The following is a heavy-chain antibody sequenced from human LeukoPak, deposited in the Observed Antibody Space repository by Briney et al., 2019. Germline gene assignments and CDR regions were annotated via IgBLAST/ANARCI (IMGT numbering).Heavy chain of an antibody. J-gene: IGHJ4*02. V-gene: IGHV3-30*02. D-gene: IGHD1-26*01. Sequence: GGSLRLSCATSGFTFSTYGMHWVRQAPGKGLEWVAFIWSDGSNKYYADSVKGRFTISRDNSKNTLYLQMNSLRAEDTAVYYCAKSLGATRGYFDYWGQGTLVTVSS. CDR3: AKSLGATRGYFDY. CDR2: IWSDGSNK. CDR1: GFTFSTYG.